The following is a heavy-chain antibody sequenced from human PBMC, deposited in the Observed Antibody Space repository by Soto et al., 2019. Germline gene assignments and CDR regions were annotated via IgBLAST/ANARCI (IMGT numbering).Heavy chain of an antibody. J-gene: IGHJ4*02. CDR1: GGSINSGAYY. CDR2: IYYSGTT. V-gene: IGHV4-31*03. Sequence: QVQLQESGPGLVKPSQTLSLTCTVSGGSINSGAYYWSWIRQHPGKGLEWVGYIYYSGTTFYNPSLQSRLTRSRDTAKNQFSLKLTSVTAADTAMYYCARRIPTAGLFACWGQGTLVTVSS. D-gene: IGHD6-13*01. CDR3: ARRIPTAGLFAC.